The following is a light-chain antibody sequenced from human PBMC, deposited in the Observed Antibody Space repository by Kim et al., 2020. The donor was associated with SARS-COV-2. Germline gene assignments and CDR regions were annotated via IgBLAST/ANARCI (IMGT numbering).Light chain of an antibody. CDR2: QAS. Sequence: DIQMTLSPSTLSGFVGNRVTITCRASQSVDSWLAWYQQKPGKAPKLLIYQASKLASGVPSRFSGSGSGTAFTLTISNLQPDDSAIYYCKQYETYWTFGPGTKVDIK. J-gene: IGKJ1*01. CDR1: QSVDSW. V-gene: IGKV1-5*03. CDR3: KQYETYWT.